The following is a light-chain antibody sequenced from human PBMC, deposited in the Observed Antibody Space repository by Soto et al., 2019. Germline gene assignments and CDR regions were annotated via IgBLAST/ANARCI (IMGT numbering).Light chain of an antibody. CDR2: VNSDGSH. J-gene: IGLJ7*01. V-gene: IGLV4-69*01. CDR1: SGHSNYE. Sequence: QLVLTQSPSASASLGASVKLTCTLCSGHSNYEIAWHQQQPAKGPRFLMKVNSDGSHDKGDGIPDRFSGSSSGAERYLTISRLQSEDEADYYCQTWGTGIHVVFGGGTQLTVL. CDR3: QTWGTGIHVV.